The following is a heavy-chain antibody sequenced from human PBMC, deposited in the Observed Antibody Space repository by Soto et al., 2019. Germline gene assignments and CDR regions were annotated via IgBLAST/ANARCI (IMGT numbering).Heavy chain of an antibody. CDR2: INWNSGRI. J-gene: IGHJ4*02. V-gene: IGHV3-48*04. D-gene: IGHD4-17*01. CDR1: GFTFSTFN. Sequence: PGGSLRLSCAASGFTFSTFNMNWVRQAPGKGLEWVSGINWNSGRIGYADSVKGRFTISRDNAKTSLYLQMNSLRAEDTAVYYCARDLRKFYYFDAWGQGTLVTVSS. CDR3: ARDLRKFYYFDA.